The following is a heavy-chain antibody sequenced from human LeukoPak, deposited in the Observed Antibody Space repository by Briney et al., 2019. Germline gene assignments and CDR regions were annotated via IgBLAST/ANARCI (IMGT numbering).Heavy chain of an antibody. D-gene: IGHD1-1*01. CDR2: ISYDGSNK. Sequence: PGGSLRLSCAAFGFTFSSYAMHWVRQAPGKGLEWVAVISYDGSNKYYADSVKGRFTISRDNSKNTLYLQMNSLRAEDTAVYYCARDPLGTRPGFDYWGQGTLVTVSS. CDR3: ARDPLGTRPGFDY. J-gene: IGHJ4*02. V-gene: IGHV3-30*04. CDR1: GFTFSSYA.